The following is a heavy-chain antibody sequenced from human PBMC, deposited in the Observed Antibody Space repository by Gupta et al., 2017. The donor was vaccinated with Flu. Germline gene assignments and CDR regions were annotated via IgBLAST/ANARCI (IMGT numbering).Heavy chain of an antibody. J-gene: IGHJ5*02. D-gene: IGHD5-18*01. V-gene: IGHV3-7*01. CDR3: ARGPRVDSAYTWFDT. Sequence: SYGLNWVRQAPGKGLEWVANVNQGGSEKNHVDSVKGGFSISRDNAKNSLFLQMTIPRAEDTAVYYCARGPRVDSAYTWFDTWGQGTLVTVSS. CDR2: VNQGGSEK. CDR1: SYG.